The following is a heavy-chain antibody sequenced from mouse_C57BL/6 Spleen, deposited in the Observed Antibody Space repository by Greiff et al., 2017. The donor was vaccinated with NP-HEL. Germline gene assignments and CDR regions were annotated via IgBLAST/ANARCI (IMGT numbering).Heavy chain of an antibody. CDR3: ANSYYSAWFAY. Sequence: VQLKESGGGLVKPGGSLKLSCAASGFTFSDYGMHWVRQAPEKGLEWVAYISSGSSTIYYADTVKGRFTISRDNAKNTLFLQMTSLRSEDTAMYYCANSYYSAWFAYWCQGTLVTVSA. CDR2: ISSGSSTI. CDR1: GFTFSDYG. J-gene: IGHJ3*01. D-gene: IGHD2-12*01. V-gene: IGHV5-17*01.